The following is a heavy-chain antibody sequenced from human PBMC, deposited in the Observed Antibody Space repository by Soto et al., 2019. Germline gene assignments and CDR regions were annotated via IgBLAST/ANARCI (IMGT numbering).Heavy chain of an antibody. D-gene: IGHD4-17*01. Sequence: GGSLRLSCAASGFTFSSYAMSWVRQAPGKGLEWVANIKQDGSEKYYVDSVKGRFTISRDNAKNSLYLQMNSLRAEDTAVYYCARDYGDDWYFDLWGRGTLVTVSS. CDR2: IKQDGSEK. V-gene: IGHV3-7*01. CDR1: GFTFSSYA. CDR3: ARDYGDDWYFDL. J-gene: IGHJ2*01.